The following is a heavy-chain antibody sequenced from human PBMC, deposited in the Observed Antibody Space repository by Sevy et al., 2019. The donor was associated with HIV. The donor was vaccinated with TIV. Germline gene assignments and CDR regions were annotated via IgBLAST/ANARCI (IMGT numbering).Heavy chain of an antibody. J-gene: IGHJ4*02. V-gene: IGHV3-7*01. CDR2: IYQDGSEK. Sequence: GGSLRLSCAASGFSFRSYWMTWVRQAPGKGLEWVASIYQDGSEKYYMDSVKGRFTVSRDNAKNSLYLQMNSLRAEDTAVYYCARYYYDSSGYSPFDYWGQGTLVTVSS. D-gene: IGHD3-22*01. CDR1: GFSFRSYW. CDR3: ARYYYDSSGYSPFDY.